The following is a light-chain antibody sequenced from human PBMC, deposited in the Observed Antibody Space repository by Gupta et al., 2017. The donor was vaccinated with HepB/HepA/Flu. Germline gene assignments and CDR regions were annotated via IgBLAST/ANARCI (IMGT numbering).Light chain of an antibody. CDR1: QSISSW. V-gene: IGKV1-5*03. CDR3: QQYNSFPLT. Sequence: DIQMTQSPSTLSASVGDRVTITCRASQSISSWFAWYQQKPGKAPKLLIHKASSLESGVPSRFSGSGSGTEFTLTISSLQPDDFATYYCQQYNSFPLTFGGGTKVETK. J-gene: IGKJ4*01. CDR2: KAS.